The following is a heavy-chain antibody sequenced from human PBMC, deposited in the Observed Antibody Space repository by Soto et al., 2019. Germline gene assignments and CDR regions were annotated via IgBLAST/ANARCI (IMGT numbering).Heavy chain of an antibody. D-gene: IGHD6-13*01. CDR3: ARVLPGIAAAYDAFDV. V-gene: IGHV4-61*01. Sequence: SETLSLTCTVSGDSVISATYYWSWIRQPPGKGLEWIGYIYYDGCTTYNSSLKSRVTISTDTSRSQLSLQLTSATPADTAVYYCARVLPGIAAAYDAFDVWGQGTMVT. CDR2: IYYDGCT. CDR1: GDSVISATYY. J-gene: IGHJ3*01.